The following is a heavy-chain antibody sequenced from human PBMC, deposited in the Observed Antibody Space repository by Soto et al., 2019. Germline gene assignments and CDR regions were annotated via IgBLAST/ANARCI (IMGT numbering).Heavy chain of an antibody. Sequence: GGSLRLSCAASGFTFSNAWMSWVRQAPGKGLEWVGRIKSKTDGGTTDYAAPVKGRFTISRDDSKNTLYLQMNSLKTEDTAVYYCTTESSSWRYYGEAYYYGMDVWGQGTTVTVSS. CDR2: IKSKTDGGTT. CDR1: GFTFSNAW. D-gene: IGHD6-13*01. J-gene: IGHJ6*02. CDR3: TTESSSWRYYGEAYYYGMDV. V-gene: IGHV3-15*01.